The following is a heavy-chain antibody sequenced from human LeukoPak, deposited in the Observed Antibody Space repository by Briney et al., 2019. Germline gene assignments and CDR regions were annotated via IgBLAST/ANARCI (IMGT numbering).Heavy chain of an antibody. V-gene: IGHV1-2*02. CDR1: GYTFTGYY. CDR2: INPNSGGT. CDR3: ARDCQALAYYDFWSGNAGYFDY. D-gene: IGHD3-3*01. J-gene: IGHJ4*02. Sequence: EASVKVSCKASGYTFTGYYMHWVRQAPGQGLEWMGWINPNSGGTNYAQKFQGRVTMTRDTSISTAYMELSRLRSDDTAVYYCARDCQALAYYDFWSGNAGYFDYWGQGTLVTVSS.